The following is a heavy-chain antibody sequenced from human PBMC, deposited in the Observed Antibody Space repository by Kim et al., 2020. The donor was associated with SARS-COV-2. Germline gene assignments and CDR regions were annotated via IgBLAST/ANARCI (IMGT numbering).Heavy chain of an antibody. Sequence: GGSLRLSCAASGFTFSNAWMSWVRQAPGKGLEWVGRIKSKTDGGTTDYAAPVKGRFTISRDDSKNTLYLQMNSLKTEDTAVYYCTTDHAKYAMTTEDYWGQGTLVTVSS. CDR2: IKSKTDGGTT. CDR1: GFTFSNAW. CDR3: TTDHAKYAMTTEDY. J-gene: IGHJ4*02. D-gene: IGHD4-17*01. V-gene: IGHV3-15*01.